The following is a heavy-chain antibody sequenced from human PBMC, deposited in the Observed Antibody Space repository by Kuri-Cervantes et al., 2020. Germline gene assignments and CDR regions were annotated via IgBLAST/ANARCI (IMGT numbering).Heavy chain of an antibody. CDR2: ISGSGGST. Sequence: GESLKISCAASRFTFSSYAMSWVRQAPGKGLEWVSAISGSGGSTYYADSVKGRFTISRDNSKNTLYLQMNSLRVEDTAVYYCARGYYAAIIGYWGQGTLVTVSS. J-gene: IGHJ4*02. CDR1: RFTFSSYA. D-gene: IGHD3-22*01. V-gene: IGHV3-23*01. CDR3: ARGYYAAIIGY.